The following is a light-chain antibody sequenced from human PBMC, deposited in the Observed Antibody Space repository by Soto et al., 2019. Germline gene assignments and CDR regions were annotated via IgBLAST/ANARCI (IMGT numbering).Light chain of an antibody. Sequence: QSALTQPASVSGSPGQSITISCTGTSSDVGAYYSVSWYQHHPGKAPKLMIYDASKRPSGVPDRFSASKSGNTASLTISGLQAEDEADYYCCSYAGSFTWVFGGGTKVTVL. V-gene: IGLV2-11*01. CDR2: DAS. CDR3: CSYAGSFTWV. J-gene: IGLJ3*02. CDR1: SSDVGAYYS.